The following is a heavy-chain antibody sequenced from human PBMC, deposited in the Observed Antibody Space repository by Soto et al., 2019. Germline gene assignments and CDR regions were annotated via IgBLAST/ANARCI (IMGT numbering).Heavy chain of an antibody. CDR2: ISDTGSSH. D-gene: IGHD2-2*01. V-gene: IGHV3-30*18. CDR3: AKDRGGDCPDNSCYFGADY. CDR1: GFTFSSYG. Sequence: GGSLRLSCVGSGFTFSSYGMHWVRQAPGKGLECVAVISDTGSSHYYAASVEGRFTISRENSKNTLSLHMDRLRVEDTAVYYCAKDRGGDCPDNSCYFGADYWGQGAPVTVSS. J-gene: IGHJ4*02.